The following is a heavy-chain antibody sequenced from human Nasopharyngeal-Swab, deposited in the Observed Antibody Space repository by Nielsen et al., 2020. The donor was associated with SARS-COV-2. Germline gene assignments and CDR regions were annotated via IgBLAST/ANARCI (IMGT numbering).Heavy chain of an antibody. V-gene: IGHV3-48*04. Sequence: GESLKISCAASGFTFSSYSMNWVRQAPGKGLEWVSYISSSSSSTIYYADSVKGRFTISRDNAKNSLYLQMNSLRAEDTAVYYCARHPIRAARPIAYMDVWGKGTTVTVSS. CDR1: GFTFSSYS. CDR2: ISSSSSSTI. D-gene: IGHD6-6*01. CDR3: ARHPIRAARPIAYMDV. J-gene: IGHJ6*03.